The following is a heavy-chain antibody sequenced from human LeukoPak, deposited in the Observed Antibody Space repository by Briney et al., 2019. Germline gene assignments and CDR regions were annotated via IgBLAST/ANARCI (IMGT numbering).Heavy chain of an antibody. J-gene: IGHJ4*02. CDR1: GLTFGDYA. CDR2: IRSKAYGGTT. D-gene: IGHD4-17*01. CDR3: TRDHDYGDQSPFDY. Sequence: GRSLRLSCTASGLTFGDYAMNWFRQAPGKRLEWVGFIRSKAYGGTTEYAASVKGRFTISRDDSKSTAYLQMNSLKTEDTAVYYCTRDHDYGDQSPFDYWGQGTLVTVSS. V-gene: IGHV3-49*03.